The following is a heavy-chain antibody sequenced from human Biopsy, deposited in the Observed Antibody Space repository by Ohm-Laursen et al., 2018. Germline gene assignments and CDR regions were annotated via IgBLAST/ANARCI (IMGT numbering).Heavy chain of an antibody. J-gene: IGHJ6*02. V-gene: IGHV4-38-2*01. CDR1: GYSVINDYY. CDR3: ARVAGGYAYYYGMDV. CDR2: IYYDGIT. Sequence: SDTLSLTCAVSGYSVINDYYWGWIRQPPGKGLEWIGNIYYDGITYYTPSLKSRVAMSVDTSKNQFSLRLTSVTAADTTVYYCARVAGGYAYYYGMDVWGQGTTVIVSS. D-gene: IGHD5-12*01.